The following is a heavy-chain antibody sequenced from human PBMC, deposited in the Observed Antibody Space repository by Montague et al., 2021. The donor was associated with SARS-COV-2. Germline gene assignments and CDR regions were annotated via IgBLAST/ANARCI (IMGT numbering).Heavy chain of an antibody. V-gene: IGHV3-23*01. J-gene: IGHJ4*02. CDR3: AKGGVWERRGLTTFDY. CDR1: GSTFSSYA. D-gene: IGHD1-26*01. Sequence: SLRLSCAAPGSTFSSYAMSWVRQAPGKGLEWLSTITGSGGSTYYADSVKGRFTISRDNSKNTLYLQMNSLRAEDTAVYYCAKGGVWERRGLTTFDYWGQGTLVTVSS. CDR2: ITGSGGST.